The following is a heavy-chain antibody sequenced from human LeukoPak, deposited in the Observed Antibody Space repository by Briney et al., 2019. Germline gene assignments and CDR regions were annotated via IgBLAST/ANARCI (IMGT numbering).Heavy chain of an antibody. D-gene: IGHD6-13*01. Sequence: GGTLSLSCATSGFTFSSNWMSWVRHAPGRGLEWVANIKPDGSGEYYAASVKGRFTVSRDNAKNSLYLQMNSLRAEDTAVYYCARANNSSWHNWGQGTLVPVSS. CDR2: IKPDGSGE. CDR3: ARANNSSWHN. V-gene: IGHV3-7*01. CDR1: GFTFSSNW. J-gene: IGHJ4*02.